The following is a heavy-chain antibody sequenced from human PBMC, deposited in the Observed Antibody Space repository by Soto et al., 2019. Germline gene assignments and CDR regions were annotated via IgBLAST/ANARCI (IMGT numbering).Heavy chain of an antibody. CDR3: ARDVVPHFDS. CDR1: GFTFSDYY. V-gene: IGHV3-11*01. Sequence: QVQLVESGGGLVKPGGSLRLSCAASGFTFSDYYMSWIRQAPGKGLEWLSYISSSGDSIYYADAVKGRITISRDNAKNSLYLQLNSLTAEDTAVYYCARDVVPHFDSWGQGTLVTVSS. CDR2: ISSSGDSI. J-gene: IGHJ4*02. D-gene: IGHD2-21*01.